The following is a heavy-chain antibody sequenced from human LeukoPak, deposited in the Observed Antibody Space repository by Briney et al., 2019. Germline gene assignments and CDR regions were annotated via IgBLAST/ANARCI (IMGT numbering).Heavy chain of an antibody. V-gene: IGHV4-39*07. CDR1: GGSISSSSYY. CDR3: AGYSTIFGVVTDYYYGMDV. CDR2: INHSGST. J-gene: IGHJ6*02. Sequence: SETLSLTCTVSGGSISSSSYYWSWIRQPPGKGLEWIGEINHSGSTNYNPSLKSRVTISVDTSKNQFSLKLSSVTAADTAVYYCAGYSTIFGVVTDYYYGMDVWGQGTTVTVSS. D-gene: IGHD3-3*01.